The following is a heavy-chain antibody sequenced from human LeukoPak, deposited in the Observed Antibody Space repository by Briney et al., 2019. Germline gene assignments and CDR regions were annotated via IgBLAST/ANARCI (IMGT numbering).Heavy chain of an antibody. CDR1: GGSFSGYY. CDR3: ASTYYYGSGSPMVYNWFDP. J-gene: IGHJ5*02. CDR2: INHSGST. V-gene: IGHV4-34*01. D-gene: IGHD3-10*01. Sequence: SETLSLTCAVYGGSFSGYYWSWIRQPPGKGLEWIGEINHSGSTNYNPSLKSRVTISVDTSKNQFSLKLSSVTAADTAVYYCASTYYYGSGSPMVYNWFDPWGQGTLVTVSS.